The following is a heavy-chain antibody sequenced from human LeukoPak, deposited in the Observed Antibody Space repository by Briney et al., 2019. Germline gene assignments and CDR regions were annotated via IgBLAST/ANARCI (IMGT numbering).Heavy chain of an antibody. Sequence: GGSLRLSCAASGFTVSSNYMSWVRQPPGKGLEWVSVIYSGGTTFYADSVKGRFTISRDNYKNTLHLQMNSLRADDTAVYYCAKLKGWYGEGYFDYWGQGTVVTVSS. V-gene: IGHV3-53*01. CDR3: AKLKGWYGEGYFDY. CDR1: GFTVSSNY. D-gene: IGHD3-10*01. J-gene: IGHJ4*02. CDR2: IYSGGTT.